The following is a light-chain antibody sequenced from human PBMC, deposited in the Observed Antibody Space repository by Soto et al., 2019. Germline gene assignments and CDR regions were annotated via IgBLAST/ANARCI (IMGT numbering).Light chain of an antibody. V-gene: IGLV9-49*01. CDR3: GADHGSGSNFVYR. J-gene: IGLJ3*02. CDR1: SGYSNYK. Sequence: QSVLTQPPSASASLGASVTLTCTLSSGYSNYKVDWYQQRPGKGPRFVMRVGTGGIVGSKGDGIPDRFSVLGSGLNRYLTIKNIQEEDESDYHCGADHGSGSNFVYRFGGGTKLTVL. CDR2: VGTGGIVG.